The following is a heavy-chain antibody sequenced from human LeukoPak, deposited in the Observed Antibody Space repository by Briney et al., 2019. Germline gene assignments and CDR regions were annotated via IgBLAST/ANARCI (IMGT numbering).Heavy chain of an antibody. V-gene: IGHV1-69*13. J-gene: IGHJ4*02. D-gene: IGHD3-3*01. Sequence: GASVKVSCKASGGTFSSYAISWVRQAPGQGLEWMGGIIPIFGTANYAQKFQGRVTITADESTSTAYMELSSLRSEDTAVYYCASSHNRRIFGVVIIHDNPLDYWGQGTLVTVSS. CDR2: IIPIFGTA. CDR3: ASSHNRRIFGVVIIHDNPLDY. CDR1: GGTFSSYA.